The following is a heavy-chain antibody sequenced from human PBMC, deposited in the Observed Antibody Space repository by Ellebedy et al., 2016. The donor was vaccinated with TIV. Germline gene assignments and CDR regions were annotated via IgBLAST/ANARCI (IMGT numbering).Heavy chain of an antibody. V-gene: IGHV3-74*01. CDR3: AGGISVAGTSLGF. CDR2: INSDGSST. J-gene: IGHJ4*02. CDR1: GFTFSSYW. Sequence: GGSLRLSCAASGFTFSSYWMHWVRQAPGKGLVWVSRINSDGSSTYYADSVKGRFTISRDNSKNTLYLQMNSLRAEDTAVYYCAGGISVAGTSLGFWGQGTLVTVSS. D-gene: IGHD6-19*01.